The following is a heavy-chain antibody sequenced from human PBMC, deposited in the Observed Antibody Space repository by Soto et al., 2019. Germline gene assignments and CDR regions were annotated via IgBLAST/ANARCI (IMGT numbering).Heavy chain of an antibody. CDR3: AKDPWSYSESLYGMDV. Sequence: GGSLRLSCAASGFTFSSYAMSWVRQAPGKGLEWVSAISGSGGSTYYADSVKGRFTISRDNSKNTLYLQMNSLRADDTAVYYCAKDPWSYSESLYGMDVWGQGTTVTVSS. CDR1: GFTFSSYA. D-gene: IGHD1-26*01. J-gene: IGHJ6*02. V-gene: IGHV3-23*01. CDR2: ISGSGGST.